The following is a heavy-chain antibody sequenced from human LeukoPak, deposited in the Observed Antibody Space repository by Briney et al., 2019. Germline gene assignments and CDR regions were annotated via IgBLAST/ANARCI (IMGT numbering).Heavy chain of an antibody. D-gene: IGHD6-13*01. J-gene: IGHJ4*02. V-gene: IGHV3-48*03. Sequence: GGSLRLSWAASGFTFSSYEINWVRQAPGEGREWVSYISTSGSLMYYPDCVKGRFTISRDNAKNSLYLQMTSLSAADKAVYYCARGGSSWYRYWGQGTLVTVSS. CDR3: ARGGSSWYRY. CDR1: GFTFSSYE. CDR2: ISTSGSLM.